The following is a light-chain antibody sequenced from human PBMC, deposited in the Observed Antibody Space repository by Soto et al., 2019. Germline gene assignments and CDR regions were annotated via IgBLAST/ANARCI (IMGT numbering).Light chain of an antibody. V-gene: IGKV1-39*01. J-gene: IGKJ5*01. Sequence: DIQMTQSPSSLSASVGDRVTITCRASQTISTYLNWYQQKPGKAPRLLIYDASSLLSGVPSRFSGSGSGTDFTLTIASLQPEDIATYYCQQCNNLPITFGQGTRLEIK. CDR3: QQCNNLPIT. CDR2: DAS. CDR1: QTISTY.